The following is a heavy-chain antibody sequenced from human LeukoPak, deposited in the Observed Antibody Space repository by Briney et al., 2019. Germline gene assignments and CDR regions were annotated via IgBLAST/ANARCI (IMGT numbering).Heavy chain of an antibody. CDR2: INPNSGVT. J-gene: IGHJ4*02. CDR3: GRSGPIVPVDF. V-gene: IGHV1-2*02. Sequence: GASVKVSCKASGYTFTGYYIHWVRQAPGQGLEWMGWINPNSGVTNYAQKFQGRVSMTRDSFITTAYMDLNRLTSDDTAVYYCGRSGPIVPVDFWGPGTLVTVSS. D-gene: IGHD1-26*01. CDR1: GYTFTGYY.